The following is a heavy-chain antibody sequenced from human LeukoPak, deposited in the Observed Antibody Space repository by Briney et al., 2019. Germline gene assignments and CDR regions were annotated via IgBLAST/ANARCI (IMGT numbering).Heavy chain of an antibody. CDR2: ISSSGST. J-gene: IGHJ6*03. CDR3: AKGIAVADNYYYYYMDV. CDR1: GLTFSSYE. Sequence: GGSLRLSCAASGLTFSSYEMNWVRQAPGKGLEWVSYISSSGSTYYADSVKGRFTISRDNSKNTLYLQMNSLRAEDTAVYYCAKGIAVADNYYYYYMDVWGKGTTVTVSS. D-gene: IGHD6-19*01. V-gene: IGHV3-48*03.